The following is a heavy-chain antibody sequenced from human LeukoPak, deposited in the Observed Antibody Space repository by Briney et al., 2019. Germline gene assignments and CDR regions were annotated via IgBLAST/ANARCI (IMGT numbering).Heavy chain of an antibody. V-gene: IGHV4-34*01. CDR1: GVYISGHY. Sequence: KTSETLSLTCAVYGVYISGHYWSWIRQSPGKGLEWIGEIGHRGSTNYNPSLKSRLSISMDTSKNQYTLKMTSVSASDTAVYYCAISGHWYGWSYFDHWGQGTLVTVSS. CDR2: IGHRGST. CDR3: AISGHWYGWSYFDH. J-gene: IGHJ4*02. D-gene: IGHD1-26*01.